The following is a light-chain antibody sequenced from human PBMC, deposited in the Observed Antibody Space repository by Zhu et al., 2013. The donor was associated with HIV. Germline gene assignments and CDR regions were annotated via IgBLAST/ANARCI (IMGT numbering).Light chain of an antibody. V-gene: IGKV1-39*01. CDR2: AAS. J-gene: IGKJ3*01. CDR3: QQTYTSLFT. Sequence: DIQMTQSPSSLSASVGDRVTITCRASQTIANYLNWYQQKPGKAPKLLIFAASNLQSGVPSRFSGSGSGTDFTLIISSLQPEDFATYFCQQTYTSLFTFGPGTKVDLK. CDR1: QTIANY.